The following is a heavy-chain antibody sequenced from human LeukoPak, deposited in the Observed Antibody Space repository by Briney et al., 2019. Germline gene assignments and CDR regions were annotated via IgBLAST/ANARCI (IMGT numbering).Heavy chain of an antibody. D-gene: IGHD4-11*01. CDR1: GFTFSLCE. V-gene: IGHV3-48*03. CDR2: ISSTGTAI. Sequence: GGSLRLSCAASGFTFSLCEMNWVRQAPGKGLEWVSYISSTGTAIYYADSVKGRFTISRDNAKKSLYLQMNSLRAEDTAVYYCARDSTTLNAFDLWGRGTMVTVSS. CDR3: ARDSTTLNAFDL. J-gene: IGHJ3*01.